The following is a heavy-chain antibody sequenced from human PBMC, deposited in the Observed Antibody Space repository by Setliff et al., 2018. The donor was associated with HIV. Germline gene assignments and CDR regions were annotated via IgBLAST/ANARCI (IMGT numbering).Heavy chain of an antibody. CDR2: INLDGSEK. J-gene: IGHJ4*02. CDR3: ARGTIAAAGTLQFDY. CDR1: GFTFRSFW. Sequence: PGGSLRLSCVVSGFTFRSFWMTWVRQAPGKGLEWVANINLDGSEKYYVDSVKGRFTISRDNAKNSLYLQMNSLRAEDTAMYYCARGTIAAAGTLQFDYWGQGTLVTVSS. D-gene: IGHD6-13*01. V-gene: IGHV3-7*03.